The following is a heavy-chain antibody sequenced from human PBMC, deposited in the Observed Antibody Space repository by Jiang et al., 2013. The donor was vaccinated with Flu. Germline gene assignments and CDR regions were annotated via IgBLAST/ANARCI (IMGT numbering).Heavy chain of an antibody. J-gene: IGHJ4*02. Sequence: NSVAWNWIRQSPSRGLEWLGRTYYRSKWYNDYAVSVQSRITINPDTSKNQFSLQLSSVTPEDTAVYYCARALAGITISQWGQGTLVTVSS. V-gene: IGHV6-1*01. CDR3: ARALAGITISQ. CDR1: NSVA. CDR2: TYYRSKWYN. D-gene: IGHD1-14*01.